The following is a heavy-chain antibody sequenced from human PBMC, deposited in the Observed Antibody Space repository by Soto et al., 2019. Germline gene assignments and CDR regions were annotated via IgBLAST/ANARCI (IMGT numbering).Heavy chain of an antibody. CDR3: TTLDPRIAVAGAHYYYYGMDV. V-gene: IGHV3-15*07. J-gene: IGHJ6*02. CDR2: IKSKTDGGTT. D-gene: IGHD6-19*01. CDR1: GFTFSNAW. Sequence: EVQLVESGGGLVKPGGSLRLSCAASGFTFSNAWMNWVRQAPGKGLEWVGRIKSKTDGGTTDYAAPVKGRFTISRDDSKNTLYLQMNSLKTEDTAVYYCTTLDPRIAVAGAHYYYYGMDVWGQGTTVTVSS.